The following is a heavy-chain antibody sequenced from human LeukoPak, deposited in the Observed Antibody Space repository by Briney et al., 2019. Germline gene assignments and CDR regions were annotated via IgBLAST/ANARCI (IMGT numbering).Heavy chain of an antibody. CDR2: INAGNGNT. CDR3: ARDRGYSDGSSDI. CDR1: GYTFINYA. V-gene: IGHV1-3*01. J-gene: IGHJ3*02. D-gene: IGHD5-18*01. Sequence: GASVKVSCKASGYTFINYAMHWVHQAPGQRLEWMGWINAGNGNTKFSQKFQGRVTITRDTSASTAYMQLSSLRSEDTAVYYCARDRGYSDGSSDIWGRGTMVTVSS.